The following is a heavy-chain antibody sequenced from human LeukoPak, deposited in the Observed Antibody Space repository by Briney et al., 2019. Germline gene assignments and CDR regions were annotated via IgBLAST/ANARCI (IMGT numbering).Heavy chain of an antibody. CDR2: IYYSGST. V-gene: IGHV4-59*08. CDR3: ARQGGSGWYARDY. CDR1: GGSISSYY. Sequence: TTSETLSLTCTVSGGSISSYYWSWIRQPPGKGLEWIGYIYYSGSTNYNPSLKSRVTISVDTSKNQFSLKLSSVTAADTAVYYCARQGGSGWYARDYWGQGTLVTVSS. D-gene: IGHD6-19*01. J-gene: IGHJ4*02.